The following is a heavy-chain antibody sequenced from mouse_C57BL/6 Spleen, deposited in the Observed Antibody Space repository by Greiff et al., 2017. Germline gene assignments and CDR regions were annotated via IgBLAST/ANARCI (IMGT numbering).Heavy chain of an antibody. CDR2: IDPETGGT. CDR3: TRKTGTKDFDY. J-gene: IGHJ2*01. V-gene: IGHV1-15*01. D-gene: IGHD4-1*01. CDR1: GYTFTDYE. Sequence: VQLQQSGAELARPGASVTLSCKASGYTFTDYEMHWVKQTPVHGLEWIGAIDPETGGTAYNQKFKGKAILTADKSSSTAYMELRSLTSEDSAVYYCTRKTGTKDFDYWGQGTTLTVSS.